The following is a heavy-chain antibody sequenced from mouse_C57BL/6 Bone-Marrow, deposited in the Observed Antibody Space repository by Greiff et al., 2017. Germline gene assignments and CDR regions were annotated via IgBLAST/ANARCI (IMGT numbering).Heavy chain of an antibody. CDR1: GYTFTDYY. Sequence: EVQLQQSGPELVKPGASVKISCKASGYTFTDYYMNWVKQSHGKSLEWIGDINPNNGGTSYNQKFKGKATLTVDKSYSTAYMELRSLTAEDSAVYYCARSGSNWGYFDVWGTGTTVTVSS. J-gene: IGHJ1*03. CDR3: ARSGSNWGYFDV. CDR2: INPNNGGT. V-gene: IGHV1-26*01. D-gene: IGHD4-1*01.